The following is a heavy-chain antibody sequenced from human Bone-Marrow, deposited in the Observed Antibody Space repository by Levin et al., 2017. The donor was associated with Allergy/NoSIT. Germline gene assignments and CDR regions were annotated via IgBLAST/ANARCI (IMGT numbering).Heavy chain of an antibody. D-gene: IGHD5-18*01. V-gene: IGHV4-4*07. CDR2: IYSSGST. Sequence: SCTVSGDSISSYYWSWIRQPAGRGLEWIGRIYSSGSTNYNPSLKSRVTMSVDTSRSQISLKLTSVTAADTAVYYCARAPYSRNYYYGLDVWGQGTTVTVSS. J-gene: IGHJ6*02. CDR1: GDSISSYY. CDR3: ARAPYSRNYYYGLDV.